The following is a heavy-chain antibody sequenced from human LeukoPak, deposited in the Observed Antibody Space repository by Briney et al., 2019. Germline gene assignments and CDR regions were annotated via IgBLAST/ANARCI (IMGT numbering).Heavy chain of an antibody. D-gene: IGHD6-13*01. Sequence: GGSLRLSCTASGFTFSSYAMSWVRQAPGKGLEWVSAISGSGGSTYYADSVKGRFTISRDNSKNTLYLQMNSLRAEDTAVYYCAKGAAAGLYYYGMDVWGKGTTVTVSS. CDR3: AKGAAAGLYYYGMDV. J-gene: IGHJ6*04. V-gene: IGHV3-23*01. CDR1: GFTFSSYA. CDR2: ISGSGGST.